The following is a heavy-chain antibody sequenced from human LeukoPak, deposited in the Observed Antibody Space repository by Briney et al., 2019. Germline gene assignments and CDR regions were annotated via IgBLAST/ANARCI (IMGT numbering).Heavy chain of an antibody. D-gene: IGHD6-19*01. V-gene: IGHV1-8*01. CDR2: MNPNSGNT. CDR3: ARGGGAVGLNNWFDP. J-gene: IGHJ5*02. CDR1: GYTFTSYD. Sequence: ASVKVSCKASGYTFTSYDINWVRQATGQGLEWMGWMNPNSGNTGYAQKFQGRVTMTRNTSISTASMELSSLRSEDTAVYYCARGGGAVGLNNWFDPWGQGTLVTVSS.